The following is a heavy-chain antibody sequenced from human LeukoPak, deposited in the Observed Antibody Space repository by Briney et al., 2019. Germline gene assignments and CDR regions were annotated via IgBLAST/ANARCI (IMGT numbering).Heavy chain of an antibody. Sequence: ASVKVSCKASGYTFTGYYMHWVRQAPGQGLEWMGWINPNSGGTNYAQKFQGRVTMTRDTSISTAYMELSRLRSDDTAVYYCSRSLTTVTEQAEGNWGQGTLVTVSS. CDR3: SRSLTTVTEQAEGN. V-gene: IGHV1-2*02. D-gene: IGHD4-17*01. CDR1: GYTFTGYY. J-gene: IGHJ4*02. CDR2: INPNSGGT.